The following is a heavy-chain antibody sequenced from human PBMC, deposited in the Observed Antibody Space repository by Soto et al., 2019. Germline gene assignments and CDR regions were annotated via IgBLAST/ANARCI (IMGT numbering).Heavy chain of an antibody. V-gene: IGHV3-7*01. Sequence: GESLKISCAASGFIFSPYWMSWVRQAPGKGLEWVANIKRDGSETHYVDSVKGRFTISRDNTKKSLYLQMKSLRVEDTAVYYCARDAYQYDSSGYYRYDAFDIWGQGTMVTVSS. J-gene: IGHJ3*02. CDR1: GFIFSPYW. CDR3: ARDAYQYDSSGYYRYDAFDI. D-gene: IGHD3-22*01. CDR2: IKRDGSET.